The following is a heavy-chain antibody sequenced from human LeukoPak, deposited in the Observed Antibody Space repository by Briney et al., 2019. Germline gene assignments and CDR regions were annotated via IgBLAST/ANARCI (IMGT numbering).Heavy chain of an antibody. Sequence: ASVKVSCKASGYTFTVYYMHWVRQAPGQGLEWMGWINPNSGGTNYAQKFQGRVTMTRDTSISTAYMELSRLRSDDTAVYYCARGSPRYSSGWYLGGWFDPWGQGTLVTVSS. J-gene: IGHJ5*02. V-gene: IGHV1-2*02. CDR2: INPNSGGT. CDR1: GYTFTVYY. D-gene: IGHD6-19*01. CDR3: ARGSPRYSSGWYLGGWFDP.